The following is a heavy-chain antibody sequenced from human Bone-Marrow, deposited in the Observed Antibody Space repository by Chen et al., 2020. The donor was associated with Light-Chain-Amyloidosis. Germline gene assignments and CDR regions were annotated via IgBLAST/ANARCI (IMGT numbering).Heavy chain of an antibody. Sequence: EVRLVESGGGVVKPGGSLRLSCEASGFSFSNAWVTWVRQAPGKGLEWLGRIKSERDGGTTAFAASVQGRFGISRDQTRNTVYLQMISLKSDDTAIYYCASDGGLVVVEAAVWGQGTQVTVSS. V-gene: IGHV3-15*01. J-gene: IGHJ4*02. CDR3: ASDGGLVVVEAAV. D-gene: IGHD2-21*01. CDR1: GFSFSNAW. CDR2: IKSERDGGTT.